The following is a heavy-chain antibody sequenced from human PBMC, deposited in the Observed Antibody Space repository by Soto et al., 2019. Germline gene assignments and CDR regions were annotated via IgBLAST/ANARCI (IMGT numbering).Heavy chain of an antibody. J-gene: IGHJ4*02. CDR2: ISSSSSYI. V-gene: IGHV3-21*01. CDR1: GFTFSSYS. CDR3: ARDRMYDSSYFDY. Sequence: GGSLRLSCAASGFTFSSYSMNWVRQAPGKGLEWVSSISSSSSYIYYADSVKGRSTISGDNAKNSLYLQMNSLRAEDTAVYYCARDRMYDSSYFDYWGQGTLVTVSS. D-gene: IGHD6-19*01.